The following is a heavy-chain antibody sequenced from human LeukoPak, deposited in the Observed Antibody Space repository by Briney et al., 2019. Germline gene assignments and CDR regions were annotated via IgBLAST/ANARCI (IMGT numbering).Heavy chain of an antibody. Sequence: SETLSLTCAVYGGSFSGYYWSWIRQPPGKGLEWIGEINHSGSTNYNPSLKSRVTISVDTSKNQFSLKLSSVTAADTAVYHCARGIGYSYGYPYYFDYWGQGTLVTVSS. CDR3: ARGIGYSYGYPYYFDY. J-gene: IGHJ4*02. CDR2: INHSGST. CDR1: GGSFSGYY. V-gene: IGHV4-34*01. D-gene: IGHD5-18*01.